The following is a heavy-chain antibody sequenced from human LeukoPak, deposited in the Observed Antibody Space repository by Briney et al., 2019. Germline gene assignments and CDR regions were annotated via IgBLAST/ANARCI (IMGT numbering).Heavy chain of an antibody. Sequence: GASVKVSCKASGYTFTSYAMNWVRQAPGQGLEWMGWINTNTGNPTYAQGFTGRFVFSLDTSVSTAYLQISSLKAEDTAVYYCAREGTRGYSYGNYYYYYMDVWGKGTTVTVSS. CDR1: GYTFTSYA. CDR2: INTNTGNP. D-gene: IGHD5-18*01. V-gene: IGHV7-4-1*02. CDR3: AREGTRGYSYGNYYYYYMDV. J-gene: IGHJ6*03.